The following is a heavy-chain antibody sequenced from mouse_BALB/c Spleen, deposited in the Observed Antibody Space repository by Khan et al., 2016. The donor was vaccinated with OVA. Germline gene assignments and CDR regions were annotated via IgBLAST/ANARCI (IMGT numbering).Heavy chain of an antibody. V-gene: IGHV1S81*02. D-gene: IGHD2-5*01. CDR2: INPSDGDT. Sequence: QVRLQQSGAELVKPGASVKLSCKASGYTFTSYYMYWVKQRPGQGLEWIGEINPSDGDTNFNEKFKSKATLTVDKSSSTAYMQLSSLTSEDSAVYYCTRSGYSTFAYWGQGTLVTVSA. CDR3: TRSGYSTFAY. J-gene: IGHJ3*01. CDR1: GYTFTSYY.